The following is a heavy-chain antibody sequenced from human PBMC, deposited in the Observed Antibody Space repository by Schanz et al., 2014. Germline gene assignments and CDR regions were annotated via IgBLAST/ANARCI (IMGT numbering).Heavy chain of an antibody. V-gene: IGHV1-46*01. Sequence: QVQLVQSGAEVKKPGASVKVYCKASGYTFTTYYLHWVRQAPGQGLEWMGIINPTGGSTTYAEKFLGRVTMTRDTSISTAYMELSGLTSDDTAVYFCARDPYGKNSGDFDYWGQGTLVTVSS. D-gene: IGHD4-17*01. CDR1: GYTFTTYY. CDR2: INPTGGST. CDR3: ARDPYGKNSGDFDY. J-gene: IGHJ4*02.